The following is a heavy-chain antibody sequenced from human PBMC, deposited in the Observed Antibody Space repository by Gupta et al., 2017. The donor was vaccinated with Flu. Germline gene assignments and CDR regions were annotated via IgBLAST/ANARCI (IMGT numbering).Heavy chain of an antibody. D-gene: IGHD4-17*01. CDR2: IWYDGSKK. Sequence: KGLDWVSIIWYDGSKKFYADSVQGRFTISRDNSKNTMYLEMNNVRVEDTAVYYCASASPVTTSDFYFFYYMDVWGSGTAVTVSS. V-gene: IGHV3-33*01. J-gene: IGHJ6*03. CDR3: ASASPVTTSDFYFFYYMDV.